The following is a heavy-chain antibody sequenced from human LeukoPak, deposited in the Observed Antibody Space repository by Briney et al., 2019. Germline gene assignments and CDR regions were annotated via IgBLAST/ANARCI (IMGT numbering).Heavy chain of an antibody. V-gene: IGHV3-9*01. J-gene: IGHJ4*02. CDR2: IRWNSGSI. CDR3: AKDNSGLITFGGGQDY. Sequence: GRSLRLSCVASAFTLDDYAMHWVRQAPREGLEWVSGIRWNSGSIGYADSVNGRFTISRDNAKNSLYLQMNSLRAEDTALYYCAKDNSGLITFGGGQDYWGQGTLVTVSS. D-gene: IGHD3-16*01. CDR1: AFTLDDYA.